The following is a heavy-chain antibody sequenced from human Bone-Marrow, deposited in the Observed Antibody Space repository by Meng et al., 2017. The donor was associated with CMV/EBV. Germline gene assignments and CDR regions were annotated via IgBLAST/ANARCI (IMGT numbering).Heavy chain of an antibody. CDR1: GFTFSSYA. CDR2: ISYDGSNK. J-gene: IGHJ5*02. V-gene: IGHV3-30*04. Sequence: GGSLRLSCAASGFTFSSYAMHWVRQAPGKGLEWVAVISYDGSNKYYADSVKGRFTISRDNSKNTLYLQMNSLRAEDTAVYYCARARGVSPFGPWGRGTLVTSYS. D-gene: IGHD3-10*01. CDR3: ARARGVSPFGP.